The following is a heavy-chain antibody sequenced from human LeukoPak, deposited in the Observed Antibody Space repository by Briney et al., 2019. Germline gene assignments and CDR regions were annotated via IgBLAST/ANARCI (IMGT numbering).Heavy chain of an antibody. Sequence: GGSLRLSCAASGFIFSGYAMHWVRQAPGKGLEWVAVISYDGSNKYYADSVKGRFTISRDNSKNTLYLQMNSLRAEDTAVYYCARDLTYYDFWSGFNFDYWGQGTLVTVSS. D-gene: IGHD3-3*01. CDR1: GFIFSGYA. J-gene: IGHJ4*02. CDR3: ARDLTYYDFWSGFNFDY. CDR2: ISYDGSNK. V-gene: IGHV3-30-3*01.